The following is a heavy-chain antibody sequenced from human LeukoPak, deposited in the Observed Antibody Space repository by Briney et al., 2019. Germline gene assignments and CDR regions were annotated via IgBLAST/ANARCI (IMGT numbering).Heavy chain of an antibody. CDR2: INPNSGGT. Sequence: GESLKISCKASGYTFTGYYMHWVRQAPGQGLEWMGRINPNSGGTNYAQKFQGRVTMTRDTSISTAYMELSRLRSDDTAVYYCAREYRGDYFDYWGQGTLVTVSS. CDR3: AREYRGDYFDY. V-gene: IGHV1-2*06. J-gene: IGHJ4*02. D-gene: IGHD2-2*02. CDR1: GYTFTGYY.